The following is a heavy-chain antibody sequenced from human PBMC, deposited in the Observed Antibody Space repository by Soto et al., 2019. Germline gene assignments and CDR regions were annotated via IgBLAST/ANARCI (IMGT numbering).Heavy chain of an antibody. J-gene: IGHJ5*02. CDR1: GYTFTRYT. CDR2: INPDNGNT. V-gene: IGHV1-3*01. D-gene: IGHD2-15*01. CDR3: ARGIATGQLDP. Sequence: ASVKVSCKASGYTFTRYTMNWVRQAPGQRLEWMGWINPDNGNTKSSQKFQDKVIITRDTSASTAYMDLSSLRSEDTAVYYCARGIATGQLDPWGQGTLVTVSS.